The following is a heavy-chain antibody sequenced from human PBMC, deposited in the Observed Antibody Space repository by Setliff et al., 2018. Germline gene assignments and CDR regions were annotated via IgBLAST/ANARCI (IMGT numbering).Heavy chain of an antibody. CDR1: GFNFSSYG. CDR3: ASYCSSTSCPFDY. Sequence: GGSLRLSCAASGFNFSSYGMHWVRQAPGKGLEWVAFIWYDGSEIYYADSVKGRFTISRDNSKNTLYLQMNSLRAEDTAVYYCASYCSSTSCPFDYWGQGTLVTVSS. J-gene: IGHJ4*02. CDR2: IWYDGSEI. D-gene: IGHD2-2*01. V-gene: IGHV3-33*01.